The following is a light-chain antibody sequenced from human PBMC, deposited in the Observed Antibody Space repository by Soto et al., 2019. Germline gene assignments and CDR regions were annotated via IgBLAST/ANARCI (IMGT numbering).Light chain of an antibody. V-gene: IGLV2-23*01. CDR3: GSYAPTNTFV. CDR1: SSDVGSYNL. Sequence: QSALTQPASVSGSPGQSITISCTGTSSDVGSYNLVSWYQQHPGKAPKLMIYEGNKRPSGVSNRFSGSKSANTASLTISWLRTEDEADYHCGSYAPTNTFVFGPGTKLNVL. CDR2: EGN. J-gene: IGLJ1*01.